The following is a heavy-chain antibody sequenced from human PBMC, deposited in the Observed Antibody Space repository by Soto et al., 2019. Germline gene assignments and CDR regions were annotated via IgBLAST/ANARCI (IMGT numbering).Heavy chain of an antibody. CDR2: IYISGSA. CDR1: GGSLNNYF. V-gene: IGHV4-4*07. Sequence: SETLSLTCTVSGGSLNNYFWNWIRQPAGKGLEWIGRIYISGSANYNPSLKSRVTMSVDTSKNHFSLKLSPVTAADTAIYYCARDYNNRAGRGFDTWGQGTLVTVSS. J-gene: IGHJ5*02. D-gene: IGHD4-4*01. CDR3: ARDYNNRAGRGFDT.